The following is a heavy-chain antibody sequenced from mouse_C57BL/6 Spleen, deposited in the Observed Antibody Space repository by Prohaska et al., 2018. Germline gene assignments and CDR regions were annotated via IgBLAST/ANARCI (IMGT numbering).Heavy chain of an antibody. D-gene: IGHD1-1*01. CDR1: GFTFSSYG. CDR3: ARHESYYGSSLFAY. J-gene: IGHJ3*01. Sequence: EVQLVESGGDLVKPGGSLKLSCAASGFTFSSYGMSWVRQTPDKRLEWVASISSGGSYTYYPDSVKGRFTISRDNAKNTLYLQMSSLKSEDTAMYYCARHESYYGSSLFAYWGQGTLVTVSA. CDR2: ISSGGSYT. V-gene: IGHV5-6*01.